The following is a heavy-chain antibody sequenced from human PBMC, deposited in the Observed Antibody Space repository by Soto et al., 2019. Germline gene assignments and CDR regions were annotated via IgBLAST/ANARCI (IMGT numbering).Heavy chain of an antibody. V-gene: IGHV6-1*01. CDR1: GDSVSSNSAA. CDR2: TYYRSKWYN. CDR3: ARTVVSMSYNYFGMDV. D-gene: IGHD6-6*01. J-gene: IGHJ6*02. Sequence: QSPTLSLPCAISGDSVSSNSAAWNWIRQSPSRGLEWLGRTYYRSKWYNDFAVSVKSRVTISPDTSKNQFSLQLKSVTPEDTAVYYCARTVVSMSYNYFGMDVWGQGTTVTVSS.